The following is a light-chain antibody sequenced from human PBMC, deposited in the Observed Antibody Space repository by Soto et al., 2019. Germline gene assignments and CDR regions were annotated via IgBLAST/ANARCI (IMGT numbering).Light chain of an antibody. Sequence: AIRMTQSPSSFSASTGDRVTITCRASQGISSYLAWYQQKPGKAPKLLIYAASTLQSGVPSRFSGSGSGTDFTLTISCLQSEDIATYYCQQYYSYLTFGQGTKVDIK. V-gene: IGKV1-8*01. J-gene: IGKJ1*01. CDR3: QQYYSYLT. CDR1: QGISSY. CDR2: AAS.